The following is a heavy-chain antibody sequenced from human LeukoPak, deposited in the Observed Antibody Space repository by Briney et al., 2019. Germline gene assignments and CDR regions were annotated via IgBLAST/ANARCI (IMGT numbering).Heavy chain of an antibody. CDR1: GYTFTSYA. J-gene: IGHJ6*03. Sequence: GASVKVSCKASGYTFTSYAISWVRQAPGQGLEWMGGIIPIFGTANYAQKFQGRVTITTDESTSTAYMELSSLRSEDTAVYYCARLPQAIAAAGPPHCMDVWGKGTTVTVSS. CDR3: ARLPQAIAAAGPPHCMDV. CDR2: IIPIFGTA. V-gene: IGHV1-69*05. D-gene: IGHD6-13*01.